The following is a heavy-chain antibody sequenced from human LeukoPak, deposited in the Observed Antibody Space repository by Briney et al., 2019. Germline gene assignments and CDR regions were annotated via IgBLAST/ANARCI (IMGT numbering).Heavy chain of an antibody. CDR1: GFTFNNYD. CDR2: ISSSGYTI. CDR3: ARDFDFWSGGGGLDV. J-gene: IGHJ6*02. D-gene: IGHD3-3*01. Sequence: GGSLRLSCGASGFTFNNYDVNWVRQAPGKGLEWVSYISSSGYTIYYADSVKGRFTISRDNARNSLFLQMNTLRAEDTAVYLCARDFDFWSGGGGLDVWGQGTTVIVSS. V-gene: IGHV3-48*03.